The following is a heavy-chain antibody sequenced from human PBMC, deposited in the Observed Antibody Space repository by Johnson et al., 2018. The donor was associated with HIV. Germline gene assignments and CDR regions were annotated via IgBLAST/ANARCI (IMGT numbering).Heavy chain of an antibody. CDR3: AKEQDCSSTSCYAGYAFDI. Sequence: QVQLVESGGGVVQPGRSPRLSCAASGFTFSSYGMHWVRQAPGKGLEWVAVIWYDGSNKCYAYSVKGRFTISRDNSKNTLYPQMNSLRAEDTAVYYCAKEQDCSSTSCYAGYAFDIWGQGTMVTVSS. V-gene: IGHV3-33*06. J-gene: IGHJ3*02. CDR1: GFTFSSYG. CDR2: IWYDGSNK. D-gene: IGHD2-2*01.